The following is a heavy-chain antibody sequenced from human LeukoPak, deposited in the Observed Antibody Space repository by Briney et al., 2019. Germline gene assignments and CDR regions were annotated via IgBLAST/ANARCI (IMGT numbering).Heavy chain of an antibody. V-gene: IGHV3-48*01. Sequence: GGSLRLSCAASGFTFINYNINWVRQAPGKGLEWVSYISSSSSTMYYADSVKGRSTISRDNAKNSLYLQMNSLRAEDTAVYYCARARYSSGWYFDYWGQRTLVTVSS. CDR1: GFTFINYN. D-gene: IGHD6-19*01. CDR3: ARARYSSGWYFDY. CDR2: ISSSSSTM. J-gene: IGHJ4*02.